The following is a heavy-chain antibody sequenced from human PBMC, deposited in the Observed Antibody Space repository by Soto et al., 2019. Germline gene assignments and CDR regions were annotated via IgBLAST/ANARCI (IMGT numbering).Heavy chain of an antibody. CDR2: IYYSGTT. Sequence: QVQLQESGPGLVKHSDTLSLTCAVSGYSISSSNGWGWIRQPPGKGLEWIGYIYYSGTTYYNPSLKSRVTMSVDTSKNQFSLKLTSVTAVDTAVYYCARREIQGPIDYWGQGTLVTVSS. CDR1: GYSISSSNG. D-gene: IGHD1-26*01. V-gene: IGHV4-28*07. J-gene: IGHJ4*02. CDR3: ARREIQGPIDY.